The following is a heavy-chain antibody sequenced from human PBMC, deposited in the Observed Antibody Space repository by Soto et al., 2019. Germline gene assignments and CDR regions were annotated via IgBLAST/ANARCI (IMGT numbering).Heavy chain of an antibody. CDR1: GGSVSNNTYY. D-gene: IGHD1-20*01. CDR3: ASRDIWNHGWFDP. V-gene: IGHV4-39*01. J-gene: IGHJ5*02. Sequence: QLQLQESGPGLVKPSETLSLTCTVSGGSVSNNTYYWGWIRQPPGKGLEWIGSIYYSGNTFYNPSLTIRVSISVDTSKNQPSLKLRSVTAIGTAVYYCASRDIWNHGWFDPWGQGTLVTVSS. CDR2: IYYSGNT.